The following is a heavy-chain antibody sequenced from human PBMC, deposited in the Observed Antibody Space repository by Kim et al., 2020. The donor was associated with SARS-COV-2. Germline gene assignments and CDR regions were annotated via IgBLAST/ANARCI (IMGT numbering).Heavy chain of an antibody. CDR2: IWYDGSNK. V-gene: IGHV3-33*01. Sequence: GGSLRLSCAASGFTFSSYGMHWVRQAPGKGLEWVAVIWYDGSNKYYADSVKGRFTISRDNSKNTLYLQMNSLRAEDTAVYYCARDRTQSRGGDYYGMDVWGQGTTVTVSS. J-gene: IGHJ6*02. D-gene: IGHD3-10*01. CDR3: ARDRTQSRGGDYYGMDV. CDR1: GFTFSSYG.